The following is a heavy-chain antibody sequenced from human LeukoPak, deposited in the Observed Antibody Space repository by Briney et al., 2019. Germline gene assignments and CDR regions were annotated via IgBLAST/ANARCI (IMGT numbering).Heavy chain of an antibody. Sequence: GGSLRLSCAASGFTFSSYWMSWVRQAPGKGLEWVSVIYSGGSTYYADSVKGRFTISRDNSKNTLYLQMNSLRAEDTAVYYCARLSGHAFDIWGQGTMVTVSS. CDR2: IYSGGST. CDR3: ARLSGHAFDI. V-gene: IGHV3-53*01. CDR1: GFTFSSYW. J-gene: IGHJ3*02.